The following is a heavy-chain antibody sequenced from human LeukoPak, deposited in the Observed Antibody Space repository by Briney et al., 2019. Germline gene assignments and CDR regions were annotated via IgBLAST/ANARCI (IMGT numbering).Heavy chain of an antibody. CDR2: ISSSTTTI. CDR1: GFTFSGYS. Sequence: GGSLRLSCAVSGFTFSGYSMKSVRQAPGKGLEWVSYISSSTTTIYHADSVKGRFTVSRDNAKNSLYLQMDSLRVEDTAVYYCATDREDYDSSGYYLSDAFDIWGQGTMVTVSS. V-gene: IGHV3-48*01. D-gene: IGHD3-22*01. CDR3: ATDREDYDSSGYYLSDAFDI. J-gene: IGHJ3*02.